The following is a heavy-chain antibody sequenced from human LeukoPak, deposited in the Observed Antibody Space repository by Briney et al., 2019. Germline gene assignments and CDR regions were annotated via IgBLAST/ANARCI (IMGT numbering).Heavy chain of an antibody. CDR3: AKDIGLWFGEGVDY. V-gene: IGHV3-30*02. CDR2: IRYDGSNR. Sequence: GGSLRLSCAASGFTFSSYGMHWVRQAPGKGLEWVAFIRYDGSNRYYADSVKGRFTISRDNSKNTLYLQMNSLRAEDTAVYYCAKDIGLWFGEGVDYWGQGTLVTVSS. J-gene: IGHJ4*02. CDR1: GFTFSSYG. D-gene: IGHD3-10*01.